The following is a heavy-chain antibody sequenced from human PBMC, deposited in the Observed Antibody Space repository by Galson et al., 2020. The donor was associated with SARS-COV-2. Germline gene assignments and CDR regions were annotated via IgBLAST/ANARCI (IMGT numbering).Heavy chain of an antibody. CDR2: IWYDGSNK. J-gene: IGHJ4*02. D-gene: IGHD1-26*01. Sequence: GGSLRLSCAASGFTFSSYGMHWVRQAPGKGLEWVAAIWYDGSNKYYADSVKGRFTNSRDNSKNTLYLQMNSLRAEDTAVYYCARDRVGATLAYWGPGTLVTVSS. CDR3: ARDRVGATLAY. CDR1: GFTFSSYG. V-gene: IGHV3-33*01.